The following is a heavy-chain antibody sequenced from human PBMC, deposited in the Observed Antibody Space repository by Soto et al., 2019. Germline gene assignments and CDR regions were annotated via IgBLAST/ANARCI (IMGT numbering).Heavy chain of an antibody. CDR2: INNDGSST. CDR1: GFTFSSYW. J-gene: IGHJ4*02. CDR3: ARDYATCR. Sequence: PGGSLRLSCAASGFTFSSYWMHWVRQAPGEGLVWVSRINNDGSSTTYADSVRGRFTISRDNAKNTLYLQMNSLRTEDTAVYYCARDYATCRWGQGDLVTVSS. D-gene: IGHD3-16*01. V-gene: IGHV3-74*01.